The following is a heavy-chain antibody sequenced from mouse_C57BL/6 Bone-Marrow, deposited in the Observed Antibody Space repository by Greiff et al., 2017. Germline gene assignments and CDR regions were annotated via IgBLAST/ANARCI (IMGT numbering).Heavy chain of an antibody. Sequence: VQLKQSGPELVKPGASVKISCKASGYSFTGYYMNWVKQSPEKSLEWIGEINPSTGGTTYNQKFKAKATLTVDKSSSTAYMQLKSLTSEDSAVYYCAREGLNYYGTHWYFDVWGTGTTVTVSS. CDR1: GYSFTGYY. J-gene: IGHJ1*03. CDR3: AREGLNYYGTHWYFDV. D-gene: IGHD1-1*01. CDR2: INPSTGGT. V-gene: IGHV1-42*01.